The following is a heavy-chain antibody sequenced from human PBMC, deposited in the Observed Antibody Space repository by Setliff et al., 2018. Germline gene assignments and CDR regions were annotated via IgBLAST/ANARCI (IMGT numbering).Heavy chain of an antibody. CDR1: GGSLSGYY. CDR2: INHSGGT. Sequence: PSETLSLTCAVYGGSLSGYYWSWIRQPPGKGLEWIGEINHSGGTSYNPSLMSRVTISVDKSNNQFSLKLTSMTAADTAVYYCAKGGGRYHSDSWGQGILVTVSS. V-gene: IGHV4-34*01. D-gene: IGHD1-1*01. CDR3: AKGGGRYHSDS. J-gene: IGHJ4*02.